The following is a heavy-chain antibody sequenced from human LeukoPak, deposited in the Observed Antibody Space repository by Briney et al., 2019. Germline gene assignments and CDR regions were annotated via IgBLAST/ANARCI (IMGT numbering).Heavy chain of an antibody. CDR3: ARGKSIRAGHYYNWFDP. J-gene: IGHJ5*02. CDR2: ISAYNGNT. D-gene: IGHD3-3*02. Sequence: ASVKVSCKASGYTFTSYGISWVRQAPGQGLEWMGWISAYNGNTNYAQKLQGRVTMTTDTSTSTACMELRSLRSDDTAVYYCARGKSIRAGHYYNWFDPWGQGTLVTVSS. CDR1: GYTFTSYG. V-gene: IGHV1-18*01.